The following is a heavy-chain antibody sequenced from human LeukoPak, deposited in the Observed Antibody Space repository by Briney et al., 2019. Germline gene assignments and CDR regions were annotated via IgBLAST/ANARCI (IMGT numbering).Heavy chain of an antibody. Sequence: VKPSETLSLTCTVSGGAISSSSYYWGWIRQPPGKGLEWIGSIYYSGSTYYNPSLKSRVTISVDTSKNQFSLKLSSVAAADTAVHYCARDSGSYLPYYFDYWGQGTLVTVSS. CDR3: ARDSGSYLPYYFDY. CDR2: IYYSGST. V-gene: IGHV4-39*07. CDR1: GGAISSSSYY. J-gene: IGHJ4*02. D-gene: IGHD1-26*01.